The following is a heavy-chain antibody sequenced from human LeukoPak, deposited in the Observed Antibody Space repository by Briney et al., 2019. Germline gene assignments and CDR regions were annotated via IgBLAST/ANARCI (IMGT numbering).Heavy chain of an antibody. J-gene: IGHJ6*02. Sequence: GASVKVSCKASGGTFSSYAISWVRQAPGQGLEWMGGIIPILGIANYAQKFQGRVTITADKSTSTAYMELSSLRSEDTAVYYCASSVGAMVTYYYYGMDVWGQGTTVTVSS. CDR3: ASSVGAMVTYYYYGMDV. D-gene: IGHD5-18*01. V-gene: IGHV1-69*04. CDR1: GGTFSSYA. CDR2: IIPILGIA.